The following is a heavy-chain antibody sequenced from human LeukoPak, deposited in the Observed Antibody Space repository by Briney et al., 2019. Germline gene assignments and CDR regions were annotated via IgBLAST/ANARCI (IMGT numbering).Heavy chain of an antibody. CDR3: AKSGGYGLIDY. D-gene: IGHD1-26*01. J-gene: IGHJ4*01. V-gene: IGHV4-39*01. CDR2: IYYSEST. CDR1: GVSISSSSYY. Sequence: SETLSLTCTVSGVSISSSSYYWGWIRQPLGKGLEWIGSIYYSESTYYNSSLKSRVTISVDTSKNQVSLKLNSVTAADSAMYYCAKSGGYGLIDYWGQGTLVTVSS.